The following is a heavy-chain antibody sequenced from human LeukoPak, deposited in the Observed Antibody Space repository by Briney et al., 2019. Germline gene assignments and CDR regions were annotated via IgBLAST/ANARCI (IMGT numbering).Heavy chain of an antibody. V-gene: IGHV3-15*01. CDR1: GFTFSNAW. CDR3: TTVRRELLWFDNGRGSYYMDV. J-gene: IGHJ6*03. Sequence: PGGSLRLSCAASGFTFSNAWMSWVRQAPGKGLEWVGRIKSKTDGGTTDYAAPVKGRFTISRDDSKNTLYLQMNSLKTEDTAVYYCTTVRRELLWFDNGRGSYYMDVWGKGTTVTISS. D-gene: IGHD3-10*01. CDR2: IKSKTDGGTT.